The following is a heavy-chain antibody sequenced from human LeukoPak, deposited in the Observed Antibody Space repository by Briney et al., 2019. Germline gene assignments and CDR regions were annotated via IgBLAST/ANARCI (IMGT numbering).Heavy chain of an antibody. D-gene: IGHD3-22*01. CDR3: ARDRGYYDSSGYFDY. CDR1: GFIFNTNY. CDR2: IYADGNT. Sequence: GGSLRLSCAASGFIFNTNYMTWVRQAPGRGLEWVSFIYADGNTYYADSVKGRFTISRDNAKNSLYLQMNSLRAEDTAVYYCARDRGYYDSSGYFDYWGQGTLVTVSS. V-gene: IGHV3-53*01. J-gene: IGHJ4*02.